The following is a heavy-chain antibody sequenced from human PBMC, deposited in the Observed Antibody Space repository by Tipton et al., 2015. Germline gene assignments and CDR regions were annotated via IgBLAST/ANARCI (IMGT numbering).Heavy chain of an antibody. V-gene: IGHV1-18*01. D-gene: IGHD4-11*01. CDR3: ARDDYNDYPYYFDY. J-gene: IGHJ4*02. CDR2: ISPYNGDT. CDR1: GYTFTSYP. Sequence: QSGAEMKKPGASVKVSCKASGYTFTSYPITWVRQAPGQVLEWMGCISPYNGDTKYAHNFQGRVTMTTETFTNTAYLELRSLRSDDTAVYYCARDDYNDYPYYFDYWGQGTLVTVSS.